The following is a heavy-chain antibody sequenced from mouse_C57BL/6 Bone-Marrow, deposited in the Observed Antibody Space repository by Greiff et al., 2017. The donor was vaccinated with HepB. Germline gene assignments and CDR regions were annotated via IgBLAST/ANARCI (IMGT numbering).Heavy chain of an antibody. V-gene: IGHV1-54*01. CDR3: ARDGLRSYAMDY. CDR1: GYAFTNYL. D-gene: IGHD1-1*01. Sequence: QVQLKQSGAELVRPGTSVKVSCKASGYAFTNYLIEWVKQRPGQGLEWIGVINPGSGGTNYNEKFKGKATLTADKSSSTAYMQLSSLTSEDSAVYFCARDGLRSYAMDYWGQGTSVTVSS. J-gene: IGHJ4*01. CDR2: INPGSGGT.